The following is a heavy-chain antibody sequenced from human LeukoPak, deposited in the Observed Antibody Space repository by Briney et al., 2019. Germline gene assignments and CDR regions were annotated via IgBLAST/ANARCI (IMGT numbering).Heavy chain of an antibody. Sequence: GGSLRLSCAASGFTFSSYSMNWVRQAPGKGLEWVSSISSSSSYIYYADSVKGRFTISRDNSKNTLYLQMNSLRAEDTAVYYCAKDNQNDYGDYAGAFDIWGQGTMVTVSS. CDR2: ISSSSSYI. D-gene: IGHD4-17*01. CDR1: GFTFSSYS. CDR3: AKDNQNDYGDYAGAFDI. V-gene: IGHV3-21*01. J-gene: IGHJ3*02.